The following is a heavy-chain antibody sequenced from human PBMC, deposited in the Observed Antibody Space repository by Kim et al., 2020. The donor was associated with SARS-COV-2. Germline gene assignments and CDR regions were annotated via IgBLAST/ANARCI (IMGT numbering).Heavy chain of an antibody. D-gene: IGHD5-12*01. V-gene: IGHV4-30-2*01. CDR2: IYHSGST. CDR1: GGSISSGGYS. CDR3: ARGGLGDGYNYGYFDY. Sequence: SETLSLTCAVSGGSISSGGYSWSWIRQPPGKGLEWIGYIYHSGSTYYNPSLKSRVTISVDRSKNQFSLKLSSVTVADTAVYYCARGGLGDGYNYGYFDYWGQGTLVTVSS. J-gene: IGHJ4*02.